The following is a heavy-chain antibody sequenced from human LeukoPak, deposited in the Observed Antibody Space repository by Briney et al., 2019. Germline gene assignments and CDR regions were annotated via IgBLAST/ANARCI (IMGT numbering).Heavy chain of an antibody. D-gene: IGHD3-3*01. V-gene: IGHV1-2*02. J-gene: IGHJ4*02. Sequence: ASVTVSCKASGYTFTGYYMHWVRQAPGQGLEWMGWINPNSGGTNYAQKFQGRVTMTRDTSISTAYMELSRLRSDATAVYYCATEFAGSDYAFWSGCHDYWGQGPLVTASS. CDR1: GYTFTGYY. CDR2: INPNSGGT. CDR3: ATEFAGSDYAFWSGCHDY.